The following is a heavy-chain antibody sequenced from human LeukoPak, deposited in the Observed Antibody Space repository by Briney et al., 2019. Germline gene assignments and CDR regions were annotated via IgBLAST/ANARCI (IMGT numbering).Heavy chain of an antibody. CDR3: TTGRGFLAPLDF. J-gene: IGHJ4*02. CDR1: GFTFSNYW. Sequence: GGSLRLSCAASGFTFSNYWMNWVRQAPGKGPEWVANIKEDGSEIYYVDSVKGRFTISRDNAKNTLYLQMNSLRAEDTAVYYCTTGRGFLAPLDFWGQGTLVTVSS. CDR2: IKEDGSEI. D-gene: IGHD2/OR15-2a*01. V-gene: IGHV3-7*01.